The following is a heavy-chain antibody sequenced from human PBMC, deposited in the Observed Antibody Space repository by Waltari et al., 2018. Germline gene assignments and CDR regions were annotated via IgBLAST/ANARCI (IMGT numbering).Heavy chain of an antibody. CDR2: IYHSGST. CDR3: ARQGDSSGWYPYFDY. D-gene: IGHD6-19*01. J-gene: IGHJ4*02. Sequence: QLQLQESGPGLVKPSETLSLTCAVSGYSISSGYYWGWIRQPPGKGLEWIGSIYHSGSTYYNPSLKSRVTISVDTSKNQFSLKLSSVTAADTAVYYCARQGDSSGWYPYFDYWGQGTLVTVSS. CDR1: GYSISSGYY. V-gene: IGHV4-38-2*01.